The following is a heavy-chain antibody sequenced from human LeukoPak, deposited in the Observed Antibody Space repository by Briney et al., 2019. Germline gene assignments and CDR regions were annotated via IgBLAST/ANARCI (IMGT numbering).Heavy chain of an antibody. J-gene: IGHJ4*02. CDR1: GGSFSGYY. CDR2: INHSGST. V-gene: IGHV4-34*01. D-gene: IGHD1-26*01. Sequence: SETLSLTCAVYGGSFSGYYWSWIRQPPGKGLEWIGEINHSGSTNYNPSLKSRVTISVDTSKNQFSLKLSSVTAADTAVYYCARFREGYFDYWGQGTPVTVSS. CDR3: ARFREGYFDY.